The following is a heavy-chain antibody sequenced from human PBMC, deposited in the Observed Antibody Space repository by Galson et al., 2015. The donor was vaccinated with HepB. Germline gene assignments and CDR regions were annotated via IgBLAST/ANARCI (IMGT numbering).Heavy chain of an antibody. CDR3: AAGIVVVNTFDY. V-gene: IGHV3-53*01. D-gene: IGHD2-15*01. CDR1: GFSVSSNF. J-gene: IGHJ4*02. Sequence: SLRLSCAASGFSVSSNFVSWVRQAPGKGLDWVSLIHGDGRRYYADSVKGRFSISRDNSENTVYLQMNSLRVEDTAVYYCAAGIVVVNTFDYWGQGARVTVSP. CDR2: IHGDGRR.